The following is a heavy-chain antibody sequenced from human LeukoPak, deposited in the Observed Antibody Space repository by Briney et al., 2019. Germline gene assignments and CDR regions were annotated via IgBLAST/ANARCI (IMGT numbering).Heavy chain of an antibody. V-gene: IGHV3-7*02. CDR2: MKQDGSEK. CDR1: GFTFSSYW. D-gene: IGHD6-13*01. CDR3: ARTGYSSSWYDYYYYGMDV. J-gene: IGHJ6*02. Sequence: SGGSLRLSCAASGFTFSSYWMSWVRQAPGKGLEWVANMKQDGSEKYYVDSVKGRFTISRDNAKNSLYLQMNSLRAEDTAVYYCARTGYSSSWYDYYYYGMDVWGQGTTVTVSS.